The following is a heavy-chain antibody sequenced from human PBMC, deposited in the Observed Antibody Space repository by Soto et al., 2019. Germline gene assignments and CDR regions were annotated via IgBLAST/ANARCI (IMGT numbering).Heavy chain of an antibody. CDR2: IKSKTDGGTT. V-gene: IGHV3-15*07. J-gene: IGHJ6*02. D-gene: IGHD3-22*01. CDR1: GFTFSNAW. Sequence: GGSLRLSCAASGFTFSNAWMNWVRQAPGKGLEWVGRIKSKTDGGTTDYAAPVKGRFTISRDDSKNTLYLQMNSLKTEDTAVYYCTTIKRGYYDSSGPPRGYYYGMDVWGQGTTVTVSS. CDR3: TTIKRGYYDSSGPPRGYYYGMDV.